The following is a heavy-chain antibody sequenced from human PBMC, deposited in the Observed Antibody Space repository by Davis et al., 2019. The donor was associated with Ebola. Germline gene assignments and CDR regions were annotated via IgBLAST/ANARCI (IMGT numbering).Heavy chain of an antibody. CDR1: GGSISSSSYY. D-gene: IGHD4-17*01. V-gene: IGHV4-39*02. CDR2: IYYSGST. Sequence: SETLSLTCTVSGGSISSSSYYWGWIRQPPGKGLEWIGSIYYSGSTYYNPSLKSRVTISVDTSKNQFSLQLNSVTPEDTAVYYCARDPVATGILGYYYGMDVWGQGTTVTVSS. J-gene: IGHJ6*02. CDR3: ARDPVATGILGYYYGMDV.